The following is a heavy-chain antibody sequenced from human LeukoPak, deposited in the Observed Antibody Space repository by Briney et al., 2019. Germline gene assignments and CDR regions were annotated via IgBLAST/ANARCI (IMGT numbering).Heavy chain of an antibody. CDR1: GFTLSSYA. J-gene: IGHJ5*02. CDR2: ISGSGGST. Sequence: GGSLRLSCAASGFTLSSYAMSWVRQAPGKGLEWVSAISGSGGSTYYADSVKGRFTISRDNSKNTLYLQMNSLRAEDTAVYYCAKVCDFWSGYINWFDPWGQGTLVTVSS. V-gene: IGHV3-23*01. CDR3: AKVCDFWSGYINWFDP. D-gene: IGHD3-3*01.